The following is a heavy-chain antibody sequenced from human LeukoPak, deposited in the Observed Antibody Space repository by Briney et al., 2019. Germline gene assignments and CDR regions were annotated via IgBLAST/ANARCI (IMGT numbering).Heavy chain of an antibody. CDR3: ARASFYYYDSSGYYPDDAFDI. CDR2: IIPILGIA. Sequence: SVKVSCKASGGTFSSYAISWVRQAPGQGLEWMGRIIPILGIANYAQKFQGRVTITADKSTSTAYMELSSLRSEDTAVYYCARASFYYYDSSGYYPDDAFDIWGQGTMVTVSS. CDR1: GGTFSSYA. J-gene: IGHJ3*02. V-gene: IGHV1-69*04. D-gene: IGHD3-22*01.